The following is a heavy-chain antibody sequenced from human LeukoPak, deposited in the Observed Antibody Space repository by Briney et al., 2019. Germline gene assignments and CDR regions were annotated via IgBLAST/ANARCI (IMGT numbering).Heavy chain of an antibody. D-gene: IGHD5-18*01. J-gene: IGHJ4*02. V-gene: IGHV4-34*01. CDR3: AGGLEGYSYGYSEFDH. CDR2: INQSGNT. Sequence: PSETLSLACAVSGGPFSGYSWSWIRQSPGEGLEWIGEINQSGNTNYNPSLKNRVTISVDTSRNQFSLKLTSVTAADTAVYYCAGGLEGYSYGYSEFDHWGQGTLVTVSS. CDR1: GGPFSGYS.